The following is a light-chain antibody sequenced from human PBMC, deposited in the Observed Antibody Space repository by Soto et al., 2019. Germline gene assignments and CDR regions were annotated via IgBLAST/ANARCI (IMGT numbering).Light chain of an antibody. CDR3: QHYGDSPKT. Sequence: EVVLTQSPGTLSLSPGERATLPCRASQSVSSSYLAWYQQKPGQAPRLLIYGASSRAAGIPDRFSGSGSGTDFTLTISRLEPEDFAVYYCQHYGDSPKTFGQGTKVDIK. V-gene: IGKV3-20*01. CDR2: GAS. J-gene: IGKJ1*01. CDR1: QSVSSSY.